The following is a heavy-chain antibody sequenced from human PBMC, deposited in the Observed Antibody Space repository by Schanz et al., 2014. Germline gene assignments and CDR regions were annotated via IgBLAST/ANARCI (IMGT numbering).Heavy chain of an antibody. CDR2: ISGSGGST. CDR1: GFSFTTYA. CDR3: AKGRFGELSAFDI. J-gene: IGHJ3*02. V-gene: IGHV3-23*01. D-gene: IGHD3-10*01. Sequence: EVQLLESGGGLVQPGGSLRLSCASSGFSFTTYAMSWVRQAPGKGLEWVSAISGSGGSTYYADSVKGRFTISRDNSKNTLYLQMNSLRAEDTAVYYCAKGRFGELSAFDIWGQGTMVTVSS.